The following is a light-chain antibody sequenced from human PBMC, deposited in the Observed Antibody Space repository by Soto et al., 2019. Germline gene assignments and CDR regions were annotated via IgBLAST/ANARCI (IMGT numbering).Light chain of an antibody. V-gene: IGKV3-20*01. Sequence: EIVLTQSPGTLSLSPGERATLSCRASQSVSSNYLAWYQQKPGQAPRTLIYGASSRATGIPARFSGSGAGTDFTLTISRLEPEDFTVYYCHQYGSSPWTFGQGTKVEIK. CDR1: QSVSSNY. J-gene: IGKJ1*01. CDR3: HQYGSSPWT. CDR2: GAS.